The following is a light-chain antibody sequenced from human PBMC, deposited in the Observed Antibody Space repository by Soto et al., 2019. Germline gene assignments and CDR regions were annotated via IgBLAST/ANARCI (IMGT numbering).Light chain of an antibody. CDR1: TSNIGAGYA. V-gene: IGLV1-40*01. CDR3: QSYDSSRSPLYV. J-gene: IGLJ1*01. Sequence: QSVLTQLPAGSVAPGQRVSISCTGSTSNIGAGYAVTLKPHLPETATKLLIYANNNRHSGVPDRFSGSKSGTSASLAITGLQAEDEADYYCQSYDSSRSPLYVSGTGTKVTVL. CDR2: ANN.